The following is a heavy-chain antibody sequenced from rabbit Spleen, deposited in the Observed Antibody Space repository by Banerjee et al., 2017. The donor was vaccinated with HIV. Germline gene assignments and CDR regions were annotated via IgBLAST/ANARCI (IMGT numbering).Heavy chain of an antibody. D-gene: IGHD1-1*01. CDR3: VRARPYPFVL. CDR2: IYTGSGST. J-gene: IGHJ6*01. V-gene: IGHV1S45*01. CDR1: GFDFSSSYY. Sequence: QEQLKESGGGLVQPEGSLTLTCKASGFDFSSSYYMCWVRQAPGKGLEWIGCIYTGSGSTWYASWVNGRFTISKTSSTTVTLQMTSLTVADRATYFCVRARPYPFVLWGPGTLVT.